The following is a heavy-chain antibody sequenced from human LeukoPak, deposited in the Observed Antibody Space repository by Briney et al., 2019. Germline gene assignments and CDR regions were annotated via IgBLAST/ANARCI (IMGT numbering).Heavy chain of an antibody. CDR1: GGSISSYY. CDR3: ATTPPFSSWPHFDY. D-gene: IGHD6-13*01. V-gene: IGHV4-59*01. Sequence: PSETLSLTCTVSGGSISSYYWSWIRQPPGKGLEWIGYIYYSGSTNYNPSLKSRVTISVDTSKNQFSLKLSSVTAADTAVYYCATTPPFSSWPHFDYWGQGTLVTVSS. CDR2: IYYSGST. J-gene: IGHJ4*02.